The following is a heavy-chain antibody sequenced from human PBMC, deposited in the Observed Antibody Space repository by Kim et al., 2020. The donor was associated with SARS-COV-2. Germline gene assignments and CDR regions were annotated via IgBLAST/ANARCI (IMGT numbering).Heavy chain of an antibody. J-gene: IGHJ5*02. V-gene: IGHV4-39*01. CDR3: ARQINYYGSGVGWFDP. CDR1: GGSIRSSGYY. Sequence: SETLSLTCSVSGGSIRSSGYYWAWVRQTPDKGLEWIASVYYSGTSYENPSLKSRVSIFADTSMNQFFLRLSSVTAADTAVYYCARQINYYGSGVGWFDP. D-gene: IGHD3-10*01. CDR2: VYYSGTS.